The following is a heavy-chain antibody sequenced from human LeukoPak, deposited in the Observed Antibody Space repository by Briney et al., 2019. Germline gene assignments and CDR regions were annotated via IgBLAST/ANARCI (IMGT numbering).Heavy chain of an antibody. CDR2: INPNSGGT. J-gene: IGHJ6*03. CDR1: GYTFTNYY. V-gene: IGHV1-2*02. Sequence: ASVTVSCKASGYTFTNYYIHWVQQAPGQGLEWMGWINPNSGGTSAAQKFQGRVTMTRDTSISTAHMELSRLRSDDTAVYYCARVTTNDSYYYYCMDVWGKGTTVTVSS. CDR3: ARVTTNDSYYYYCMDV. D-gene: IGHD4-11*01.